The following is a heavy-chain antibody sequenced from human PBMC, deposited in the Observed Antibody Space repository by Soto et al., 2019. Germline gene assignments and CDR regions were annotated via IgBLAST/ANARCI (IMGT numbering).Heavy chain of an antibody. V-gene: IGHV4-34*01. CDR2: INYSGNT. Sequence: QVQLQQWGAGLLKPSETLSLTCAVYGGSFSDFYWSWIRQSPGKGLEWLGEINYSGNTNYNPSLKSRITISVDTSKKELYLKLTSATAADTAIYYCSCYARDYWGQGTLVTVSS. D-gene: IGHD2-15*01. CDR3: SCYARDY. CDR1: GGSFSDFY. J-gene: IGHJ4*02.